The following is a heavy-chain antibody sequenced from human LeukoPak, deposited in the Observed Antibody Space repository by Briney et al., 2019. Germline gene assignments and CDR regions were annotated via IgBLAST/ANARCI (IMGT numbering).Heavy chain of an antibody. CDR2: ISAYNGNT. D-gene: IGHD4-17*01. CDR3: ARDTYTTVTAMDV. J-gene: IGHJ6*03. CDR1: GYTFTSYG. V-gene: IGHV1-18*01. Sequence: ASVKVSCKASGYTFTSYGISWVRQAPGQGLEWMGWISAYNGNTDYAQNLQGRVTLTTDTSTSTAYMDLRNLRSDDTAVYYCARDTYTTVTAMDVWGKGTTVTVSS.